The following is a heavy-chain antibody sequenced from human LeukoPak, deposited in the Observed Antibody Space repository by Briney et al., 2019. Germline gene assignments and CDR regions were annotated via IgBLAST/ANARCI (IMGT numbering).Heavy chain of an antibody. CDR1: GGSISSYY. CDR3: AREVYDSSGYYDY. CDR2: IYYSGST. V-gene: IGHV4-59*01. Sequence: PSETLSLTCTVSGGSISSYYWSWIRQPPGKGLEWIGYIYYSGSTNYNPSLKSRVTISIDTSKNQFSLKLSAVTAADTAVYYCAREVYDSSGYYDYWGQGTLVTVSS. J-gene: IGHJ4*02. D-gene: IGHD3-22*01.